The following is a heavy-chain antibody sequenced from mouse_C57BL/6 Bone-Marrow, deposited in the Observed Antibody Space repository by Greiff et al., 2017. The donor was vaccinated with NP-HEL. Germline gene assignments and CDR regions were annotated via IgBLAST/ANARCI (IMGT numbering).Heavy chain of an antibody. CDR3: ARYYYGSSPFAY. D-gene: IGHD1-1*01. J-gene: IGHJ3*01. CDR2: IYPGDGDT. Sequence: VKLVESGPELVKPGASVKISCKASGYAFSSSWMNWVKQRPGKGLEWIGRIYPGDGDTNYNGKFKGKATLTADKSSSTAYMQLSSLTSEDSAVYFCARYYYGSSPFAYWGQGTLVTVSA. CDR1: GYAFSSSW. V-gene: IGHV1-82*01.